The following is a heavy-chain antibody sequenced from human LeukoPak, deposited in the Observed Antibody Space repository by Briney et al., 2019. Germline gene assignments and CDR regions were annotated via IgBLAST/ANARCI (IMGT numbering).Heavy chain of an antibody. D-gene: IGHD2-21*02. CDR2: ISYDGSNK. Sequence: PGGSLRLSCAASGFTFSSYAMHWVRQAPGKGLEWVAVISYDGSNKYYADSVKGRFTISRDNSKNTLYLQMNSLRAEDTAVYYXXXXRHIVVVTAADIWGQGTMVTVSS. CDR3: XXXRHIVVVTAADI. J-gene: IGHJ3*02. CDR1: GFTFSSYA. V-gene: IGHV3-30-3*01.